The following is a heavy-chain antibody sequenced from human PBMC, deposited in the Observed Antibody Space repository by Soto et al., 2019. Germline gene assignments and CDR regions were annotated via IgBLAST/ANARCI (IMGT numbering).Heavy chain of an antibody. Sequence: EVHLLESGGGLVQPGGSLRLSCAASGFTFSNYAMSWVRQAPGTGLEWVSAISSSSSTIYYADSVKGRFTISRDNAKNSLYLQMNSLRDEDTAVYYCARVESIYGGNSGAFDIWGQGTMVTVSS. CDR1: GFTFSNYA. CDR2: ISSSSSTI. J-gene: IGHJ3*02. D-gene: IGHD4-17*01. CDR3: ARVESIYGGNSGAFDI. V-gene: IGHV3-48*02.